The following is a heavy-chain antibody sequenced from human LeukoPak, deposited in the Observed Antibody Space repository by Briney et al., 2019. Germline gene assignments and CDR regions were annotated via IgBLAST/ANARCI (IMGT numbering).Heavy chain of an antibody. D-gene: IGHD2-2*01. Sequence: GESLKISCRGSGYTFSGYWIAWVRQMPGKGLEWMGIIFPDDSDTTYSPSFQGQVTMSADESISTAYLQWSSLKASDTAMYYCARQNRYCSSTNCYGDLDYWGQGSLVTVSS. V-gene: IGHV5-51*01. J-gene: IGHJ4*02. CDR3: ARQNRYCSSTNCYGDLDY. CDR2: IFPDDSDT. CDR1: GYTFSGYW.